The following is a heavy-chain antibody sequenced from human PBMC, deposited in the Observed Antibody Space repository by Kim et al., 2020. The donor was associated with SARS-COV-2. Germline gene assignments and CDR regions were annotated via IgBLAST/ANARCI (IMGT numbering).Heavy chain of an antibody. J-gene: IGHJ4*02. Sequence: ASVKVSCKASGYTFTSCAMHWVRQAPGQRLEWMGWINAGNGNTKYSQKFQGRVTITRDTSASTAYMELSSLRSEDTAVYYCARESSLTMIRGVIGLFDYWGQGTLVTVSS. CDR1: GYTFTSCA. D-gene: IGHD3-10*01. CDR2: INAGNGNT. V-gene: IGHV1-3*01. CDR3: ARESSLTMIRGVIGLFDY.